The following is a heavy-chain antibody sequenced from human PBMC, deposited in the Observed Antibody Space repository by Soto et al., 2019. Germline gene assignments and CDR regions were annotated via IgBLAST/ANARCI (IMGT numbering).Heavy chain of an antibody. CDR2: IYAADSES. CDR1: GYRFTSYW. Sequence: GESLKISCKGSGYRFTSYWIAWVRQKPGKGLECMGTIYAADSESKYSPSFQGQVSFSADKSTNTAHLHWTSLKASDTDTYFCATFVSYYDFLNGHHDYLDYWGQGTPVTVSS. D-gene: IGHD3-3*01. CDR3: ATFVSYYDFLNGHHDYLDY. J-gene: IGHJ4*02. V-gene: IGHV5-51*01.